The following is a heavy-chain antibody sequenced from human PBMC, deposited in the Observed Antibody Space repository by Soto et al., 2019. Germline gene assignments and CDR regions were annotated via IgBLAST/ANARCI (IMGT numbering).Heavy chain of an antibody. CDR3: ARGRNCNSRLMDV. J-gene: IGHJ6*03. Sequence: SETLSLTCAVYGGSFTGYYWNWIRQPPGKGLEWIGEINHSGSTNYNQSLKSRVTISVDTSKNQFSLRLSSVTAADTAVYYCARGRNCNSRLMDVWGKGTTVTVSS. CDR1: GGSFTGYY. CDR2: INHSGST. V-gene: IGHV4-34*01. D-gene: IGHD1-7*01.